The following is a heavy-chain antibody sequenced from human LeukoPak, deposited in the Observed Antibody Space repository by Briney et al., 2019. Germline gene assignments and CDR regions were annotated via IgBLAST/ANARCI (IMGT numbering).Heavy chain of an antibody. Sequence: GGSLRLSCAASGFTFSSYSMNWVRQAPGKGLEGVSSISSSSSYIYYADSVKGRFTISRDNAKNSLYLQMNSLRAEDTAVYYCARDATYYGSGSYTTHFDYWGQGTLVTVSS. D-gene: IGHD3-10*01. CDR2: ISSSSSYI. CDR1: GFTFSSYS. V-gene: IGHV3-21*01. CDR3: ARDATYYGSGSYTTHFDY. J-gene: IGHJ4*02.